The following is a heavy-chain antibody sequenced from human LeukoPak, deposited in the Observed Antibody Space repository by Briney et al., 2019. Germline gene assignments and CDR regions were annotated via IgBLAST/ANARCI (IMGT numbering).Heavy chain of an antibody. CDR3: ARGGYDFWSGYYYWFDP. CDR2: INHSGST. Sequence: SQTLSLTCTVSGGSISSGDYYWSWIRQPPGKGLEWIGEINHSGSTNYNPSLKSRVTISVDTSKNQFSLKLSSVTAADTAVYYCARGGYDFWSGYYYWFDPWGQGTLVTVSS. J-gene: IGHJ5*02. D-gene: IGHD3-3*01. V-gene: IGHV4-30-4*01. CDR1: GGSISSGDYY.